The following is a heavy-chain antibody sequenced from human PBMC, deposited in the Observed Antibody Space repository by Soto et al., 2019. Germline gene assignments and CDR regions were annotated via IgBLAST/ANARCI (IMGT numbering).Heavy chain of an antibody. V-gene: IGHV3-30*04. CDR3: ARDFGDLDYYYYYMDV. J-gene: IGHJ6*03. CDR2: ISYDGSNK. D-gene: IGHD3-10*01. Sequence: GGSLRLSCAASGFTFSSYAMHWVRQAPGKGLEWVAVISYDGSNKYYADSVKGRFTISRDNSKNTLYLQMNSRRAEDTALYYCARDFGDLDYYYYYMDVWGKGTMVTVSS. CDR1: GFTFSSYA.